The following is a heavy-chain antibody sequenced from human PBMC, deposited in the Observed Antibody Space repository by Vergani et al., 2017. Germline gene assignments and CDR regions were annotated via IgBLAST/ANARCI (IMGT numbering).Heavy chain of an antibody. CDR2: ISAYNGNT. V-gene: IGHV1-18*01. Sequence: QVQLVQSGAEVKKPGASVKVSCKASGYTFTSYGISCVRQAPGQGLEWMGWISAYNGNTNYAQKLQGRVTMTTDTSTSTAYMELRSLRSDDTAVYYCARAPPYDSSGYYTFDYWGQGTLVTVSS. D-gene: IGHD3-22*01. CDR3: ARAPPYDSSGYYTFDY. CDR1: GYTFTSYG. J-gene: IGHJ4*02.